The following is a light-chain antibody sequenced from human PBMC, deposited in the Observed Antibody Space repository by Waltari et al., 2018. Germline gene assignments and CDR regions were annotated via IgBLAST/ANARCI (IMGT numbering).Light chain of an antibody. CDR2: GAS. CDR1: QSISSQ. Sequence: EIVLTQSLATLSVSPGERATLSCRASQSISSQLAWYQQKPGQAPRLLIYGASTRATGIPARFSGSGSGTEFTLTISSLQSEDFAVYFCQQYHESPPITFGPGTKGDIK. J-gene: IGKJ3*01. CDR3: QQYHESPPIT. V-gene: IGKV3-15*01.